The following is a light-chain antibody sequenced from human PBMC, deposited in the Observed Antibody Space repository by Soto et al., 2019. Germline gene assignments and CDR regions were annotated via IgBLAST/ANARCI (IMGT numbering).Light chain of an antibody. CDR2: AAY. CDR1: QGISSY. Sequence: AIRITQSPSSLSASTGDRVTITCRASQGISSYLDWYQQKPGKAPKLLISAAYTLQSGVPSRFSGSGSGTDFTLTISCLQSEDFATYYCQQYYSYPLTFGGGTKVEI. J-gene: IGKJ4*01. CDR3: QQYYSYPLT. V-gene: IGKV1-8*01.